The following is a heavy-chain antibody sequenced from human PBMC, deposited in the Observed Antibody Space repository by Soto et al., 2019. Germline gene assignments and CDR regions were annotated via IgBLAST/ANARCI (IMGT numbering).Heavy chain of an antibody. Sequence: PGESLRLSCAASGFTFSSYAMSWVRQAPGKGLEWVSAISGSGGSTYYADSVKGRFTISRDNSKNTLYLQMNSLRAEDTAVYYCAKGGPFGVRGVPPRYGMDVWGQGTTVTVSS. J-gene: IGHJ6*02. CDR1: GFTFSSYA. CDR2: ISGSGGST. D-gene: IGHD3-10*01. CDR3: AKGGPFGVRGVPPRYGMDV. V-gene: IGHV3-23*01.